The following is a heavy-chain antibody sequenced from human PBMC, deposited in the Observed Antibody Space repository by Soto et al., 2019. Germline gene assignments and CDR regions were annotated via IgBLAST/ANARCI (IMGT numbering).Heavy chain of an antibody. CDR1: GYTFASYS. D-gene: IGHD3-22*01. CDR3: ARMVRTNSYDSNGYYWFYFDY. CDR2: INGGNDNT. J-gene: IGHJ4*02. V-gene: IGHV1-3*01. Sequence: ASVKVSCKASGYTFASYSIHWVRQAPGQRLEWMGWINGGNDNTKYSQKFQGRVTISRDTSASTIYMELSSLNSEDTAVYYCARMVRTNSYDSNGYYWFYFDYWGQ.